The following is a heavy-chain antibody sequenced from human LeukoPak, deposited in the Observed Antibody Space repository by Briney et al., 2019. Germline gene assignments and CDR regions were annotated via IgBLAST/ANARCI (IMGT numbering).Heavy chain of an antibody. Sequence: GSSVKVSCKASGGTFSSYAISWVRQAPGQGLEWMGGNIPIFGTANYAQKFQGRVTITTDESTSTAYMELSSLRSEDTAVYYCARDAGVDSGSYEHCFDYWGQGTLVTVSS. CDR1: GGTFSSYA. D-gene: IGHD1-26*01. CDR3: ARDAGVDSGSYEHCFDY. J-gene: IGHJ4*02. V-gene: IGHV1-69*05. CDR2: NIPIFGTA.